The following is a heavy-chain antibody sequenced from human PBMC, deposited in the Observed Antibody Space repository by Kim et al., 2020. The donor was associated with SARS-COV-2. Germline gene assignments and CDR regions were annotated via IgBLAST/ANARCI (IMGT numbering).Heavy chain of an antibody. Sequence: GGSLRLSCAASGFKFSTSWMHWVRQAPGKGLVWVSRVDPYGGLRTYPDSVKGRFTVSRDNAKNTLYLQMTSLRVEDTAVYYCASSEPIIFGTLKFDPWGRGPLVTVSS. J-gene: IGHJ5*02. CDR3: ASSEPIIFGTLKFDP. V-gene: IGHV3-74*03. D-gene: IGHD3-9*01. CDR2: VDPYGGLR. CDR1: GFKFSTSW.